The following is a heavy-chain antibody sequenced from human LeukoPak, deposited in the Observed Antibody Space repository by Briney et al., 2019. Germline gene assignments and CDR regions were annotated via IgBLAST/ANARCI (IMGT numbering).Heavy chain of an antibody. CDR2: LKPDGRGK. CDR3: ARDATFSW. J-gene: IGHJ4*02. Sequence: GGSLRLSCEASGFSFSDYWMSWVRQAPGKGLEWVANLKPDGRGKYYVDSVKGRFTIFRDNAKKSLYLQMNSLRAEDTAVYYCARDATFSWWGQGTLVTVSS. V-gene: IGHV3-7*01. CDR1: GFSFSDYW. D-gene: IGHD6-13*01.